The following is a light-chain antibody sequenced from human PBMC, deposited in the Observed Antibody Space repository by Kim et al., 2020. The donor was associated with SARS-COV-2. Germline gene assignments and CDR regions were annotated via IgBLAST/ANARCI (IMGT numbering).Light chain of an antibody. CDR1: QALSGR. J-gene: IGKJ4*01. V-gene: IGKV3-15*01. CDR2: DTS. CDR3: QQYHWWPLT. Sequence: IVMTQSPATLSVSPGEGVTLSCRASQALSGRLAWFQQKPGQAPRLLIYDTSTRATDIPARFSGRGSGTEFTLTISSLQSEDFAVYYCQQYHWWPLTFGGGTKVDIK.